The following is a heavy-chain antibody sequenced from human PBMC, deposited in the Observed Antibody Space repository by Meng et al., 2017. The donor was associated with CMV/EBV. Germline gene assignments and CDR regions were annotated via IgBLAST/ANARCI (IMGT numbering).Heavy chain of an antibody. D-gene: IGHD6-25*01. CDR2: ISGSGGST. CDR1: AGSISSYY. V-gene: IGHV3-23*01. Sequence: ETLSLTCTVSAGSISSYYWTWIRQAPGKGLEWVSAISGSGGSTYYADSVKGRFTISRDNSKNTLYLQMNSLRAEDTAVYYCAKTGTGSIAADAFDIWGQGTMVTVSS. J-gene: IGHJ3*02. CDR3: AKTGTGSIAADAFDI.